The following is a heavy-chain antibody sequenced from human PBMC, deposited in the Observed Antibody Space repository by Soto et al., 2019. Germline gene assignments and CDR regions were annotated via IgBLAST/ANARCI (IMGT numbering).Heavy chain of an antibody. CDR3: AREADVGYYFDY. J-gene: IGHJ4*02. Sequence: PSETLSLTCTVSGGSVSSGSYYWSWIRQPPGKGLEWIGYIYYSGSTNYNPSLKSRVTISVDTSKNQFSLKLSSVTAADTAVYYCAREADVGYYFDYWGQGTLVTVSS. CDR2: IYYSGST. CDR1: GGSVSSGSYY. V-gene: IGHV4-61*01.